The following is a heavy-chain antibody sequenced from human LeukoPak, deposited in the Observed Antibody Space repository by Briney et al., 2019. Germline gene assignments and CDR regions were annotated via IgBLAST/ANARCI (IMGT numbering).Heavy chain of an antibody. CDR2: IIPIFGTA. CDR3: ARGGYGDYEVNYFDY. D-gene: IGHD4-17*01. Sequence: SVKVSCKASGGTFSSYAISWVRQAPGQGLEWMGRIIPIFGTANYAQKFQGRVTITTDESTSTAYMELSSLRSEDPAVYYCARGGYGDYEVNYFDYWGQGTLVTVSS. V-gene: IGHV1-69*05. CDR1: GGTFSSYA. J-gene: IGHJ4*02.